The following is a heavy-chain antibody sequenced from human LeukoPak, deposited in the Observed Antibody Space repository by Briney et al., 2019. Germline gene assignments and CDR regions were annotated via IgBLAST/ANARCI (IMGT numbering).Heavy chain of an antibody. D-gene: IGHD3-22*01. J-gene: IGHJ3*02. CDR2: ISSSSSYI. Sequence: GGSLRLSCAASGFTSSSYSMNWVRQAPGKGLEWVSSISSSSSYIYYADSVKGRFTISRDNAKNSLYLQMNSLRAESTAVIYCPRDPGYLAFESWGPRKIVTVSS. CDR3: PRDPGYLAFES. V-gene: IGHV3-21*04. CDR1: GFTSSSYS.